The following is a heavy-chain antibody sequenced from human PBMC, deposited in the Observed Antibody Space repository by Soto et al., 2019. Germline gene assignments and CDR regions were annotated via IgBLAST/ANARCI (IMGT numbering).Heavy chain of an antibody. CDR2: INVGNGNT. Sequence: QAPGQGLEWMGWINVGNGNTGYSRKFQGRVTNDRDMSATTACIEVTSLTSEDTAIYYCAREGAHYAPFDLWGQGTLVTVSS. J-gene: IGHJ4*02. V-gene: IGHV1-3*01. CDR3: AREGAHYAPFDL. D-gene: IGHD3-16*01.